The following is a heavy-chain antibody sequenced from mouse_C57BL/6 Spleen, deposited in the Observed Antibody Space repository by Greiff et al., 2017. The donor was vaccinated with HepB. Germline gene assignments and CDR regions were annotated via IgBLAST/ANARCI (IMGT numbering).Heavy chain of an antibody. D-gene: IGHD2-3*01. CDR3: ARGGIYDGYRYWYFDV. Sequence: QVQLQQPGAELVRPGSSVKLSCKASGYTFTSYWMHWVKQRPIQGLEWIGNIDPSDSETNYNQKFKDKATLTVDKSSSTAYMQLSSLTSEDSAVYYCARGGIYDGYRYWYFDVWGTGTTVTVSS. CDR1: GYTFTSYW. J-gene: IGHJ1*03. V-gene: IGHV1-52*01. CDR2: IDPSDSET.